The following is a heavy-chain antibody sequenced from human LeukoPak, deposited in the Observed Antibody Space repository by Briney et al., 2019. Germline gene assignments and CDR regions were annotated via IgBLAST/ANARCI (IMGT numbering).Heavy chain of an antibody. D-gene: IGHD6-19*01. CDR1: GYTFTGYY. CDR3: AREYSSGWNDAFDI. CDR2: INPNSGGR. Sequence: GASVKVSCKASGYTFTGYYMHWVRQAPGQGLEWMGWINPNSGGRKYAQNFQGRVTMTRDTSISTAYMELSRLRSDDTAVYYCAREYSSGWNDAFDIWGQGTMVTVSS. J-gene: IGHJ3*02. V-gene: IGHV1-2*02.